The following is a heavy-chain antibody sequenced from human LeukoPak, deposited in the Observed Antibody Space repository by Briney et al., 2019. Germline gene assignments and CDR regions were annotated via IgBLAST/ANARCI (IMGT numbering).Heavy chain of an antibody. CDR3: ARTHYGGAYGDY. CDR1: TFTFSSFR. V-gene: IGHV3-74*01. J-gene: IGHJ4*02. CDR2: TNSDGTTT. Sequence: GGSLTLSCAASTFTFSSFRMHWVRQAPGKGLVWVAGTNSDGTTTTYTDSGKGPFTIYRDNAKNTLYLQILRLTAEDTAVYYCARTHYGGAYGDYWGWGTLVMVSS. D-gene: IGHD4/OR15-4a*01.